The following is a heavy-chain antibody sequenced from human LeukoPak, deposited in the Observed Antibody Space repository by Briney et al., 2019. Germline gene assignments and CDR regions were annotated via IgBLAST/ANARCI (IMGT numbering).Heavy chain of an antibody. CDR1: GFTFSSYG. CDR3: ARDPNGDYIGTFDM. D-gene: IGHD4-17*01. V-gene: IGHV3-33*01. J-gene: IGHJ3*02. CDR2: IWYDGSNK. Sequence: GGSLRLSCAASGFTFSSYGMHWVRQAPGKGLEWVAVIWYDGSNKYYADSVKGRFTISRDNSKNTLYLQMNSLRAEDTAVYFCARDPNGDYIGTFDMWGRGTMVSVSS.